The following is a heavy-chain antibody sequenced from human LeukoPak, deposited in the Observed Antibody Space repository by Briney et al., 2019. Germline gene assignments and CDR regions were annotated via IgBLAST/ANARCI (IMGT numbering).Heavy chain of an antibody. CDR3: AKLVAVAGTSLAFDI. V-gene: IGHV4-34*01. CDR1: GGSFSGYY. Sequence: SETLSLTCAVYGGSFSGYYWSWIRQPPGKGLEWIGEINHSGSTNYNPSLKSRVTISVDTSKNQFSLKLSSVTAADTAVYYCAKLVAVAGTSLAFDIWGQGTMVTVSS. CDR2: INHSGST. D-gene: IGHD6-19*01. J-gene: IGHJ3*02.